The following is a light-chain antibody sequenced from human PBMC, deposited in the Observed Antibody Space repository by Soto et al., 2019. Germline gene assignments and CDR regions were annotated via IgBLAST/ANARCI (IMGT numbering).Light chain of an antibody. CDR1: HSVNSH. Sequence: EIVFTQSPGTLSLSPGERVTLSCRASHSVNSHVAWYQQKPGQAPRLLLYGAPTSATGTPVRFSGSGFGTEFTLTISSLQSEDFAIYYCQQYKNWPLFGQGTRLEIK. V-gene: IGKV3-15*01. J-gene: IGKJ5*01. CDR2: GAP. CDR3: QQYKNWPL.